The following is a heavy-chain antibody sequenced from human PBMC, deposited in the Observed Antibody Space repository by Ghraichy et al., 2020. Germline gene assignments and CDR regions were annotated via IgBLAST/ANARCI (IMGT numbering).Heavy chain of an antibody. CDR2: IYSGGST. J-gene: IGHJ4*02. D-gene: IGHD4-23*01. Sequence: GGSLRLSCAASGFTVNSNFMTWVRQAPGKGLEWVSVIYSGGSTYYADSVKGRFTISRDNSKNTVYLQMNSLRVEDTAVYYCAKGDYGGQNFDYWGQGTLVTVSS. CDR3: AKGDYGGQNFDY. V-gene: IGHV3-53*01. CDR1: GFTVNSNF.